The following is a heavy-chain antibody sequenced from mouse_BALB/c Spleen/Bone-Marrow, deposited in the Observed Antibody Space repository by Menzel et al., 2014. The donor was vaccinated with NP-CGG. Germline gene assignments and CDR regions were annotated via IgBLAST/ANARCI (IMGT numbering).Heavy chain of an antibody. CDR3: ARWDYAMDY. J-gene: IGHJ4*01. CDR1: GYAFSNYL. V-gene: IGHV1-54*01. Sequence: QVQLKQSGAELVRPGTSVKVSCKASGYAFSNYLIEWVKQRPGQCLEWIGAINPGCGGINYNEMFKGRTTLTAGKSSSTAYMQLSSLTSDDSAVYFCARWDYAMDYWGQGTSVTVSS. CDR2: INPGCGGI.